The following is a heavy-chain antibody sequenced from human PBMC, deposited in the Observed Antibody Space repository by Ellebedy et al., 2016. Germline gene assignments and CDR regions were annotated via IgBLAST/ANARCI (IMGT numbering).Heavy chain of an antibody. J-gene: IGHJ4*02. Sequence: GGSLRLSCAASGFTFSSYTIHWVRQAPGKGLEWVSSISSSSSYIFYADSVKGRFTISRDNAKNSLYLQMSSLRAEDTAVYFCARDGIAVAEKAMILRFYYFDSWGQGTLVTVSS. V-gene: IGHV3-21*01. CDR2: ISSSSSYI. CDR1: GFTFSSYT. D-gene: IGHD6-19*01. CDR3: ARDGIAVAEKAMILRFYYFDS.